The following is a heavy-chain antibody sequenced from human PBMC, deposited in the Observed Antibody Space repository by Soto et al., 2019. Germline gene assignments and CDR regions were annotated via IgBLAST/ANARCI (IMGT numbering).Heavy chain of an antibody. CDR2: ISFDGNYK. J-gene: IGHJ2*01. CDR1: GFTFSSYG. CDR3: VKDNLHSGSYGNGYFDL. D-gene: IGHD1-26*01. V-gene: IGHV3-30*18. Sequence: QVQLVESGGGVVQPGRSLRLSCVGSGFTFSSYGMHWVRQAPGKGLEWLAVISFDGNYKYHADSVKSRITISRDNSKNTMFLEMSSRRPEDTAVYYCVKDNLHSGSYGNGYFDLWGRGTLVTVSS.